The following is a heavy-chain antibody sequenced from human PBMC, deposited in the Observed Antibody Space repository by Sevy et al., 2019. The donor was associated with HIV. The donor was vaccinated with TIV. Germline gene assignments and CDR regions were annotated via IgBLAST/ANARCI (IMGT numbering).Heavy chain of an antibody. D-gene: IGHD3-22*01. CDR1: GFTFSSYS. CDR3: ARDGVKNYYDSSGYYRAEYFQH. J-gene: IGHJ1*01. V-gene: IGHV3-48*02. CDR2: ISSSSTI. Sequence: GGSLRLSCAASGFTFSSYSMNWVRQAPGKGLEWVSYISSSSTIYYADSVKGRFTISRDNAKNSLYLQMNSLRDEDTAVYYCARDGVKNYYDSSGYYRAEYFQHWGQGTLVTVS.